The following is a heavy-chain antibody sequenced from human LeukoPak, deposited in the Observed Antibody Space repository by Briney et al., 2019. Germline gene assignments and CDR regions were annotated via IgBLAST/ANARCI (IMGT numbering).Heavy chain of an antibody. D-gene: IGHD6-19*01. CDR3: ARVDHYSSGWYAPATAMGY. J-gene: IGHJ4*02. CDR2: INSDGSST. V-gene: IGHV3-74*01. Sequence: PGGSLRLSCAASGFTFSSYWMHWVRQAPGKGLVWVSRINSDGSSTSYADSVKGRFTISRDNAKNTLYLQMNSLRAEDTAVYYCARVDHYSSGWYAPATAMGYWGQGTLVTVSS. CDR1: GFTFSSYW.